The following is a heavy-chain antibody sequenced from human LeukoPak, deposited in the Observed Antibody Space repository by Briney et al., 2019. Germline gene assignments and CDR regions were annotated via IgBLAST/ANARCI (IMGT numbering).Heavy chain of an antibody. CDR2: ISGSGGST. CDR1: GFTFSSYA. Sequence: PGGSLRLSCAASGFTFSSYAMSWVRQAPGKGLEWVSAISGSGGSTYYADSVKGRFTISRDNSKNTLYLQMNSLRAEDTAVYYCAKGPEVVPAAASDYWGQGTLVTVSS. CDR3: AKGPEVVPAAASDY. D-gene: IGHD2-2*01. J-gene: IGHJ4*02. V-gene: IGHV3-23*01.